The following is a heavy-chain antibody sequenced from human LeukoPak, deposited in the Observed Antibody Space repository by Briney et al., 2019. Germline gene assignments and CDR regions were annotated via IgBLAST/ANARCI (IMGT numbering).Heavy chain of an antibody. CDR3: ACARTGGAYLDY. CDR2: ISSSGTTI. V-gene: IGHV3-48*02. D-gene: IGHD1-1*01. CDR1: GFIFGRNN. Sequence: GGSLRLSCAASGFIFGRNNMNWVRQAPGKGLEWVSYISSSGTTIYYADSVKGRFTISRDNAKNSLYLQMNSLRDEDTAVYYCACARTGGAYLDYWGQGTLVTVSS. J-gene: IGHJ4*02.